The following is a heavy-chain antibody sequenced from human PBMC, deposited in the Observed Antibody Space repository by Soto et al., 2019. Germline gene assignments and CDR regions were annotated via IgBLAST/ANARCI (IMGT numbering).Heavy chain of an antibody. V-gene: IGHV3-43*01. J-gene: IGHJ4*02. D-gene: IGHD3-22*01. Sequence: EVQLLESGGVVVQPGGSLRLSCAASGFTFDDYTMHWVRQAPGKGLESVSLISWDGGSTYYADSVKGRFTISRDNSKNSLYLQMNSLRTEDTALYYCAKDRWWDSSGSYFDYWGQGTLVTVSS. CDR2: ISWDGGST. CDR3: AKDRWWDSSGSYFDY. CDR1: GFTFDDYT.